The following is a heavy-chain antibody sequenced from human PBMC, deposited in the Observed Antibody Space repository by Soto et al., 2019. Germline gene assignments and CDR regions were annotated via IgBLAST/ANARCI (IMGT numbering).Heavy chain of an antibody. CDR2: IDYSGTT. CDR3: ARQRTGGVIVVSYFVY. V-gene: IGHV4-39*01. J-gene: IGHJ4*02. D-gene: IGHD3-16*02. CDR1: DDSISSSNYY. Sequence: SETLSLTCTVSDDSISSSNYYWGWIRQPPGKGLEWIGSIDYSGTTYYNPSLKSRVTISVDTSNNHFSLKLNSVTAADTAVYYCARQRTGGVIVVSYFVYWGPGTLVTV.